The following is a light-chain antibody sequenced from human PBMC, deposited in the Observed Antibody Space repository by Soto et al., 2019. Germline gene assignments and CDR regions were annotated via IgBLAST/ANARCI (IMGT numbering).Light chain of an antibody. CDR2: QIS. CDR3: MQATQFPLT. Sequence: DIVLTQTPLSSPVTVGQPASISCRSSQRLVHSDGNTYLRWLQQRPGQPPRLLIYQISNRFSGDPARVTGSGAGEDFTLKISRVEAEDVGTYSCMQATQFPLTFGGGTKVKIK. V-gene: IGKV2-24*01. CDR1: QRLVHSDGNTY. J-gene: IGKJ4*01.